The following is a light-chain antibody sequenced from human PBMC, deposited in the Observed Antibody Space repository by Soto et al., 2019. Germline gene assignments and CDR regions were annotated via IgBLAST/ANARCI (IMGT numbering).Light chain of an antibody. J-gene: IGLJ1*01. V-gene: IGLV2-14*01. CDR2: DVS. CDR3: SSYTSSSPYV. CDR1: SSDVGGYNY. Sequence: QSALTQPASVSGSPGQSITRSCTGTSSDVGGYNYVSWYQQHPGKAPKLMIYDVSNRPSGVSNRFSGSKSGNTASLTISGLQAEDEADYYCSSYTSSSPYVFGTETKLTVL.